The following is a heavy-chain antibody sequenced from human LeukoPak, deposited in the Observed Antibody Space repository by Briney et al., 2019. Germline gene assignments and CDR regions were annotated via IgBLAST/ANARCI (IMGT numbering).Heavy chain of an antibody. J-gene: IGHJ4*02. CDR1: GFTISRYW. CDR2: INSDGSSS. V-gene: IGHV3-74*01. Sequence: GGSLRLSCAASGFTISRYWMHWVRQTPGKRLVWFSRINSDGSSSSYADSVKGRFTISRDNAKNTLYLQMNSLRAEDTAVYYCASDAGYGLFWGQGTLVTVSS. CDR3: ASDAGYGLF. D-gene: IGHD2-15*01.